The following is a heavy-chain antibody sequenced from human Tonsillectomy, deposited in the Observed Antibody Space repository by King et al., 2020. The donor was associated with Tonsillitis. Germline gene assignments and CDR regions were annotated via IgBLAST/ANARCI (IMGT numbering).Heavy chain of an antibody. Sequence: QLQESGPGLVKPSETLSLTCTVSGGSITSSNYYWGWIRQPPGTGLEWIGSVYYTGSTFYNPSLKSRVTISVDTSKNQFSLRLNSVTAADTAVYYWAGGSRWGIVDYWGQGALVTVSS. CDR2: VYYTGST. CDR3: AGGSRWGIVDY. J-gene: IGHJ4*02. V-gene: IGHV4-39*07. D-gene: IGHD5-12*01. CDR1: GGSITSSNYY.